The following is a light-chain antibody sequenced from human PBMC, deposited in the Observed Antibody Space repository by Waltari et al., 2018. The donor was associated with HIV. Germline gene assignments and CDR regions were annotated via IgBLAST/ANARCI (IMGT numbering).Light chain of an antibody. Sequence: SSELTQPPSVSVSPGQTARIPCSGAALPKQYVYLYQQKPGQAPVLVIYKDSERPLGIPERFSGSSSGTTVTLTISGVQAEDGADYFCQSADSSGTFVVFGGGTKLTVL. V-gene: IGLV3-25*03. CDR3: QSADSSGTFVV. CDR2: KDS. J-gene: IGLJ2*01. CDR1: ALPKQY.